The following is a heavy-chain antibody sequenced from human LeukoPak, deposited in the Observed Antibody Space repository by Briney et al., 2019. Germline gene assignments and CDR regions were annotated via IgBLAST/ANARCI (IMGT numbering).Heavy chain of an antibody. Sequence: GGSLRLSCAASGFIFSSYGMSWVRQAPGKGLEWVSAISGSGGSTYYADSVKGRFTISRDNSKNTLYLQMNSLRAEDTAVYYCAMYRGYTYGYPFDYWGQGTLVTVSS. D-gene: IGHD5-18*01. CDR3: AMYRGYTYGYPFDY. CDR1: GFIFSSYG. J-gene: IGHJ4*02. CDR2: ISGSGGST. V-gene: IGHV3-23*01.